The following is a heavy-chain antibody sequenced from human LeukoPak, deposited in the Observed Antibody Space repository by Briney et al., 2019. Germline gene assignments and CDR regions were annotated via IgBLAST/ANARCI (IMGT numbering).Heavy chain of an antibody. CDR1: GFSFSSYS. V-gene: IGHV3-48*01. CDR3: ARDYVYAFDY. J-gene: IGHJ4*02. D-gene: IGHD2/OR15-2a*01. Sequence: GGSLRLSCAASGFSFSSYSINWVRQAPGKGLEWVSYISGDGNAKHYTDSVKGRFTVSRDNAKNALYLQMNSLRAEDTAVYFCARDYVYAFDYWGQGTLVTVSS. CDR2: ISGDGNAK.